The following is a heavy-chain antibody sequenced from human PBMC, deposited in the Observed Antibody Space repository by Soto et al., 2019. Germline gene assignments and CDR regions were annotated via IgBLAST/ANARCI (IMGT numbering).Heavy chain of an antibody. CDR3: ARGDCSSTSCYEYYYYYGMDV. CDR1: GGTFSSYA. CDR2: IIPIFGTA. Sequence: QVQLVQSGAEVKKPGSSVKVSCKASGGTFSSYAISWVRQAPGQGLEWMGGIIPIFGTANYAQKFQGRVTITADESTSTAYMELSSLRSEYTAVYYCARGDCSSTSCYEYYYYYGMDVWGQGTTVTVSS. V-gene: IGHV1-69*01. J-gene: IGHJ6*02. D-gene: IGHD2-2*01.